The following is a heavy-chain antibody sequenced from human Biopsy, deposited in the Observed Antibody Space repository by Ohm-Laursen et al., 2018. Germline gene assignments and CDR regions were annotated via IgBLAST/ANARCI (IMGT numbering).Heavy chain of an antibody. CDR3: ARELGDFWGGRQFDF. CDR1: AYSFGDHR. D-gene: IGHD3-3*01. V-gene: IGHV1-2*02. Sequence: ASVKVSCKASAYSFGDHRIHWVRQAPGQGLEWMGWNDPKSGGTNYAQKFQGRVTMTRDTSISTTYMELRRLTSDDTAVFYCARELGDFWGGRQFDFWGQGTLVTVSS. CDR2: NDPKSGGT. J-gene: IGHJ5*01.